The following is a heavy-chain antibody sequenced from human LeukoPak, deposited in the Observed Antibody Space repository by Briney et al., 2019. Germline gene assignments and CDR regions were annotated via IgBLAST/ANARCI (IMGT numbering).Heavy chain of an antibody. CDR2: IKNKAGGYTT. CDR1: GFTFSDYY. V-gene: IGHV3-72*01. J-gene: IGHJ3*02. CDR3: TADYGGAFDI. D-gene: IGHD4-23*01. Sequence: PGGSLRLSCAASGFTFSDYYMDWVRQAPGKGLEWVGRIKNKAGGYTTDYAASVKGRFTISRDDSKNTLYLQMNSLKTEDTAVYYCTADYGGAFDIWGQGTMVTVSS.